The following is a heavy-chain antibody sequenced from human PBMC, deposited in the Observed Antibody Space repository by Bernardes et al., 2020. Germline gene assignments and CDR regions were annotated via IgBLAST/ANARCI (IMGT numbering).Heavy chain of an antibody. V-gene: IGHV1-8*01. CDR3: ARGRTPKGYCSSTSCYADWFDP. D-gene: IGHD2-2*01. CDR1: GYTFTSYD. Sequence: ASVKVSCKASGYTFTSYDINWVRQATGQGREWMGWMNPNSGNTGYAQKFQGRDTMTRNTSLSTAYMELSSLRSEDTAVYYCARGRTPKGYCSSTSCYADWFDPWGQGTLVTVSS. CDR2: MNPNSGNT. J-gene: IGHJ5*02.